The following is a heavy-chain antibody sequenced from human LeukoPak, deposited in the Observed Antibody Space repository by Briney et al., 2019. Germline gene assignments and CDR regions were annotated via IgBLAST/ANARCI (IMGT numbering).Heavy chain of an antibody. Sequence: ASVKAACNASGYTFTNFGISGVRQTPGQGLEWMGWISGYNDNPNYAQKLQGRVTLTTNTSTSTAYMELRSLRYDDTAVYYCERDDSADWGQGTLVTVSS. CDR3: ERDDSAD. V-gene: IGHV1-18*01. CDR1: GYTFTNFG. J-gene: IGHJ4*02. CDR2: ISGYNDNP. D-gene: IGHD2-21*01.